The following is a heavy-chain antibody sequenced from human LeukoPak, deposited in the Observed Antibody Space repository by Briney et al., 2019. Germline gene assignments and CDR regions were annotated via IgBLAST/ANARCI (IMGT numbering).Heavy chain of an antibody. V-gene: IGHV5-51*01. CDR2: IYPGDSDT. CDR3: ARITRVNYYDSSGYYYSHFDAFDI. CDR1: GSSFTSYW. D-gene: IGHD3-22*01. J-gene: IGHJ3*02. Sequence: GESLQISCQGSGSSFTSYWIGWVRQLPGKGLEWMGIIYPGDSDTRYSPSFQGQVTISADKSISTAYLQWSSLKASDTAMYYCARITRVNYYDSSGYYYSHFDAFDIWGQGTMVTVSS.